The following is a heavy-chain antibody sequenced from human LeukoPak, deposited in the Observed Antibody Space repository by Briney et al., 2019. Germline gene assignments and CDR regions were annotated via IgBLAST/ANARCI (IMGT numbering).Heavy chain of an antibody. J-gene: IGHJ6*03. Sequence: SETLSLTCTVSGGSISSSSYYWGWIRQPPGKGLEWIGSIYYSGSTNYNPSLKSRVTISVDTSKNQFSLKLSSVTAADTAVYYCAREGYSSSWYSYYYYYYMDVWGKGTTVTVSS. CDR3: AREGYSSSWYSYYYYYYMDV. CDR1: GGSISSSSYY. D-gene: IGHD6-13*01. CDR2: IYYSGST. V-gene: IGHV4-39*07.